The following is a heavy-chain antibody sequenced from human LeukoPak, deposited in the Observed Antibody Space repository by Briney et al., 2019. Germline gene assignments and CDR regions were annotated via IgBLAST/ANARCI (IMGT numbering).Heavy chain of an antibody. CDR2: ISSSGSTI. CDR3: AELGITMIGGV. J-gene: IGHJ6*04. D-gene: IGHD3-10*02. CDR1: GFTFSSYE. Sequence: PGGPLRLFCAASGFTFSSYEMNWLHQAPGKGLEWVSYISSSGSTIYYADSVKGRFTISRDNAKNSLYLQMNSLRAEDTAVYYCAELGITMIGGVWGKGTTVTISS. V-gene: IGHV3-48*03.